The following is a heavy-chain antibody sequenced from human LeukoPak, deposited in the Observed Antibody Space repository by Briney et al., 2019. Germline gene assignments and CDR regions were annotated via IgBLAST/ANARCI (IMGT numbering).Heavy chain of an antibody. CDR2: INHSGST. J-gene: IGHJ4*02. CDR1: GGSFSGYY. D-gene: IGHD5-24*01. V-gene: IGHV4-34*01. Sequence: SETLSLTCPVYGGSFSGYYWSWIRQPPGKGLEWIGEINHSGSTNYNPSLKSRVTISVDTSKNQFSLKLSSVTAADTAVYYCARPERWLQPQGFDYWGQGTLVTVSS. CDR3: ARPERWLQPQGFDY.